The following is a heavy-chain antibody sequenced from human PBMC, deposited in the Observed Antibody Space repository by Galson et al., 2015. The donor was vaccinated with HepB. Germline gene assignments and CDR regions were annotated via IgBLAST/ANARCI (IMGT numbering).Heavy chain of an antibody. J-gene: IGHJ5*02. V-gene: IGHV4-61*01. D-gene: IGHD2-15*01. Sequence: QVQLQESGPGLVKPSETLSLTCTVSGGSVSSGNYYWSWIRQPLGKGLEWIGYIYYSGSTNYNPSLKSRVTISVDTSKNQFSLKLSSVTAADTAVYYCARYTCSGGSCYSQDWFDPWGQGTLVTVSS. CDR1: GGSVSSGNYY. CDR2: IYYSGST. CDR3: ARYTCSGGSCYSQDWFDP.